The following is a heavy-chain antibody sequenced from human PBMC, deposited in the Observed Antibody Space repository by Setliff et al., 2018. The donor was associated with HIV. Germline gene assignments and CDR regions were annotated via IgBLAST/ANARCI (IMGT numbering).Heavy chain of an antibody. D-gene: IGHD5-12*01. V-gene: IGHV4-38-2*01. CDR2: IYHSGST. J-gene: IGHJ4*02. Sequence: PSETLSLTCAVSGYSISSGYYWGWIRQPPGKGLEWIGSIYHSGSTYYNPSLKSRVTISVDTSKNQFSLKLSSVPAADTAVYYCARMYSGYDWSPAGARTRYFDYWGQGTLVTVSS. CDR1: GYSISSGYY. CDR3: ARMYSGYDWSPAGARTRYFDY.